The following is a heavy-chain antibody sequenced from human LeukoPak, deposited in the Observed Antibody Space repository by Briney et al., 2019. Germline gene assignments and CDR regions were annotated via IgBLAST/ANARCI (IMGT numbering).Heavy chain of an antibody. V-gene: IGHV4-34*01. CDR1: GGSFSGYY. CDR2: INHSGST. Sequence: SETLSLTCAVYGGSFSGYYWSWIRQPPGKGLEWIGEINHSGSTNYNPSLKSRVTISVGTSKNQFSLKLSSVTAADTAVYYCARGGSYDILTGYGWFDPWGQGTLVTVSS. CDR3: ARGGSYDILTGYGWFDP. J-gene: IGHJ5*02. D-gene: IGHD3-9*01.